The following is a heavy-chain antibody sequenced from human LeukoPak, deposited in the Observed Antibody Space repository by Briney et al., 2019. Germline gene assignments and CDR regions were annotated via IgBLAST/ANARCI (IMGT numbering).Heavy chain of an antibody. D-gene: IGHD3-22*01. CDR2: ISDSGGRT. CDR3: AKRGVVIRVILVGFHKEAYYFDS. CDR1: GITLSNYG. J-gene: IGHJ4*02. Sequence: GGSLRLSCAVSGITLSNYGMSWVRQAPGKGLEWVAGISDSGGRTNYADSVKGRFTISRGNPKNTLILQMNSLRPEDTAVYFCAKRGVVIRVILVGFHKEAYYFDSWGQGALVTVSS. V-gene: IGHV3-23*01.